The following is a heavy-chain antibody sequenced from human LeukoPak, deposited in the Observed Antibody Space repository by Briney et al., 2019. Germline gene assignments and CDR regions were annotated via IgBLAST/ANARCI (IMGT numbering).Heavy chain of an antibody. Sequence: GGSLRLSCAASGFTFSSYWMHWVRQAPGKGLVWVSRIKSDGSSTSYADSVKGRFTISRDNAKNTLYLQMNSLRAEDTAVYYCARRDAATDAFDIWGQGTMVTVSS. J-gene: IGHJ3*02. V-gene: IGHV3-74*01. CDR2: IKSDGSST. CDR1: GFTFSSYW. CDR3: ARRDAATDAFDI. D-gene: IGHD5-18*01.